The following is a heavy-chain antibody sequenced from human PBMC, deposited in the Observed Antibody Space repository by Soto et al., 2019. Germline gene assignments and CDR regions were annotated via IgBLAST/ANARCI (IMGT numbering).Heavy chain of an antibody. J-gene: IGHJ6*02. V-gene: IGHV4-39*02. CDR3: ARLRRFCTSSGCNGGYAMDV. CDR2: FYHSDST. CDR1: GGPISSGPYS. Sequence: QLQLQESGPGLVKPSETLSLTCTVSGGPISSGPYSWGWIRQPQGKGRECIGTFYHSDSTHHNTSLENRATVSVDASKNHFSRKVRSVTAAHTPVYYYARLRRFCTSSGCNGGYAMDVWGQGTTVTVSS. D-gene: IGHD6-19*01.